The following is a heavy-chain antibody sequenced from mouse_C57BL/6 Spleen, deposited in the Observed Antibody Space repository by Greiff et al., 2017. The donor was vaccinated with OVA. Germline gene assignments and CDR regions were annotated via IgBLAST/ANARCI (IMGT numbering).Heavy chain of an antibody. CDR3: ARSLSSGYRGYYAMDY. Sequence: VQLQQPGAELVRPGSSVKLSCKASGYTFTSYWMHWVKQRPIQGLEWIGNIDPSDSETHYNQKFKDKATLTVDKSSSTAYMQLSSLTSEDSAVYYCARSLSSGYRGYYAMDYWGQGTSVTVSS. V-gene: IGHV1-52*01. J-gene: IGHJ4*01. D-gene: IGHD3-2*02. CDR1: GYTFTSYW. CDR2: IDPSDSET.